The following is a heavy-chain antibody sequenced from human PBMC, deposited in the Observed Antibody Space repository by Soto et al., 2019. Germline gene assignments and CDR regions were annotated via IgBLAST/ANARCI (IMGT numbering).Heavy chain of an antibody. CDR3: ARDTWFGELLSTGCEY. V-gene: IGHV1-18*01. CDR1: GYTFTSYG. J-gene: IGHJ4*02. Sequence: QVPLVQSGAEVKKPGASVKVSCKASGYTFTSYGISWVRQAPGQGLEWMGWISAYNGNTNYAQKLQGRVTMTTDTSTSTAYMELRSLRSDDTAVYYCARDTWFGELLSTGCEYWGQGTLVTVSS. CDR2: ISAYNGNT. D-gene: IGHD3-10*01.